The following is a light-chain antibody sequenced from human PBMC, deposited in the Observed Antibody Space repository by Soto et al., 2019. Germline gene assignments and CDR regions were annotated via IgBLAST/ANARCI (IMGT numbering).Light chain of an antibody. CDR2: DVI. Sequence: QSVRSHPLSVSWSPGHSVIISCAGTGNDVGTYNYVSWYQQHPGKAPKLIIYDVIKRPSGVPDRFSGSKSGNTASLTIAGLRAEDEDDYYCCSYADRYPFYVFGTGTRSPS. CDR1: GNDVGTYNY. J-gene: IGLJ1*01. V-gene: IGLV2-11*01. CDR3: CSYADRYPFYV.